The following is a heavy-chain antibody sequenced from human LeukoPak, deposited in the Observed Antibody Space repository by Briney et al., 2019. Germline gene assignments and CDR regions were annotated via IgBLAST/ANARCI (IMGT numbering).Heavy chain of an antibody. Sequence: GGSLRLSCAASGFTFSSYSMNWVRQAPGKGLEWVSSISSSSSYIYYADSVKGRFTISRDNAKNSLYLQMNSLRAEGTAVFYCARGPYCSGGTCYSLGEFDPWGQGTLVTVSS. J-gene: IGHJ5*02. D-gene: IGHD2-15*01. CDR1: GFTFSSYS. CDR3: ARGPYCSGGTCYSLGEFDP. CDR2: ISSSSSYI. V-gene: IGHV3-21*04.